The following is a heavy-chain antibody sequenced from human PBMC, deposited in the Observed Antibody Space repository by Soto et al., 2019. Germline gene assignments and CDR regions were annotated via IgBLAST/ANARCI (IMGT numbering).Heavy chain of an antibody. D-gene: IGHD3-10*01. CDR2: IIPMLGMS. Sequence: QVHLVQFGAEVRNPGSSVKVSCTASGGTFNTHTISWVRQAPGLGLEWMGRIIPMLGMSNSPHKFQGRVSITADKATSTVYMALSRLTSDDTAVYYCATSYGSGSSRFDSWGQGTLVTVSS. CDR3: ATSYGSGSSRFDS. CDR1: GGTFNTHT. V-gene: IGHV1-69*02. J-gene: IGHJ4*02.